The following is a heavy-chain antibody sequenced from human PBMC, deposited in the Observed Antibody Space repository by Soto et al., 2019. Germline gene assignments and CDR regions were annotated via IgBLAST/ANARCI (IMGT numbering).Heavy chain of an antibody. V-gene: IGHV1-18*01. CDR2: ISAYNGNT. D-gene: IGHD4-17*01. CDR3: AREVTYGDYVGEDFDY. J-gene: IGHJ4*02. CDR1: GYTFTSYG. Sequence: QVPLVQSGAEVKKPGASVKVSCKASGYTFTSYGISWVRQAPGQGLEWMGWISAYNGNTNYAQKLQGRVTMTTDTSTSTAYMELRSLRSDDTAVYYCAREVTYGDYVGEDFDYWGQGTLVTVSS.